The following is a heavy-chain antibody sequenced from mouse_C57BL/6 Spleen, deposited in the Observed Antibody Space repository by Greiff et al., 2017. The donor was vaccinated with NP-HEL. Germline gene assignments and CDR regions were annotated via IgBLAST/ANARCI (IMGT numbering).Heavy chain of an antibody. V-gene: IGHV1-76*01. CDR1: GYTFTDYY. CDR2: IYPGSGNT. CDR3: ARAIYDGYYFDS. D-gene: IGHD2-3*01. J-gene: IGHJ2*01. Sequence: QVHVKQSGAELVRPGASVKLSCKASGYTFTDYYINWVKQRPGQGLEWIARIYPGSGNTYYNEKFKGKATLTAEKSSSTAYMQLSSLTSEDSAVYFCARAIYDGYYFDSWGQGTTLTVSS.